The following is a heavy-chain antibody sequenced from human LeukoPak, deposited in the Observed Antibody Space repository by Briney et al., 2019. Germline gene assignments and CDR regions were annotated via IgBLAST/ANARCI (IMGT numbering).Heavy chain of an antibody. J-gene: IGHJ4*02. CDR3: AREVGFYRPLDY. CDR1: GGSISSSNW. Sequence: SGTLSLTCAVSGGSISSSNWWSWVRQPPGKGLEWIGEIYHSGTTNYNPSLKSRVTMSVDKSKNQFSLKLSSVTAADTAVYYCAREVGFYRPLDYTGQGTLVTVSS. D-gene: IGHD3-3*01. CDR2: IYHSGTT. V-gene: IGHV4-4*02.